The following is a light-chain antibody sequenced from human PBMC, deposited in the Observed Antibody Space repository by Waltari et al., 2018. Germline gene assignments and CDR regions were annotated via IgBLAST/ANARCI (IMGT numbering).Light chain of an antibody. CDR2: DAS. V-gene: IGKV1-5*01. CDR3: QQYNSWGT. Sequence: DIQMTQSPSTLSASVGDRVTITCRASQTISICLAWFQQKPGKAPKLLLYDASSLESGVPSRFSGRGSGTEFTLTISSLQPDDFATYYCQQYNSWGTFGQGTKVEIK. J-gene: IGKJ1*01. CDR1: QTISIC.